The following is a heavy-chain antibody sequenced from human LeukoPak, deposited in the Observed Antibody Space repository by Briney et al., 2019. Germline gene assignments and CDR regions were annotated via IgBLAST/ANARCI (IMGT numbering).Heavy chain of an antibody. CDR2: ISGSGGST. J-gene: IGHJ4*02. V-gene: IGHV3-23*01. Sequence: GGSLRLSCAASGFTFSSCAMSWVRQAPGKGLEWVSGISGSGGSTYYADSVKGRFTISRDNSNNTLYLQMNSLRAEDTAVYYCAKSRYSSSWYRDFDYWGQGSLVTVSS. CDR3: AKSRYSSSWYRDFDY. D-gene: IGHD6-13*01. CDR1: GFTFSSCA.